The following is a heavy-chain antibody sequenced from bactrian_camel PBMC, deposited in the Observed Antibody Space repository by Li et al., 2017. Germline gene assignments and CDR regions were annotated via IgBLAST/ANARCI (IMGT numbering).Heavy chain of an antibody. CDR1: GFTFGHNW. Sequence: HVQLVESGGGLVLPGGSLRLSCAASGFTFGHNWMYWVRQAPGKGLEWVSSIPENGASTYSADSVKGRFTASQGAKNTVYLQMNSLTPEDTGLYRCKGVRLCGDSDIETVWSQGTQVTVS. D-gene: IGHD3*01. CDR3: KGVRLCGDSDIETV. J-gene: IGHJ4*01. V-gene: IGHV3S6*01. CDR2: IPENGAST.